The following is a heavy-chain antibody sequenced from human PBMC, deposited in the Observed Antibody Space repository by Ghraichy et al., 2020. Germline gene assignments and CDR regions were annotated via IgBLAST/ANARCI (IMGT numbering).Heavy chain of an antibody. Sequence: SVKVSCKASGGTFSSYAISWVRQAPGQGLEWMGGIIPIFGTANYAQKFQGRVTITADESTSTAYMELSSLRSEDTAVYYCAGGYCSGGSCQNDAFDIWGQGTMVTVYS. CDR2: IIPIFGTA. CDR3: AGGYCSGGSCQNDAFDI. V-gene: IGHV1-69*13. J-gene: IGHJ3*02. D-gene: IGHD2-15*01. CDR1: GGTFSSYA.